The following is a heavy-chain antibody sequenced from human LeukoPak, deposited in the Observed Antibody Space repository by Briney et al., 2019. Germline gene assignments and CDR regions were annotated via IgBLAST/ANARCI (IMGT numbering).Heavy chain of an antibody. CDR2: IRYDGSNK. Sequence: GGSLKLSCAASGFTFSGSAMHWVRQAPGKGLEWVAFIRYDGSNKYYADSVKGRFTISRDNSKNTLYLQMNSLRAEDTAVYYCAKDLAGPISRGGLAFDIWGQGTMVTVSS. CDR1: GFTFSGSA. CDR3: AKDLAGPISRGGLAFDI. J-gene: IGHJ3*02. V-gene: IGHV3-30*02. D-gene: IGHD3-16*01.